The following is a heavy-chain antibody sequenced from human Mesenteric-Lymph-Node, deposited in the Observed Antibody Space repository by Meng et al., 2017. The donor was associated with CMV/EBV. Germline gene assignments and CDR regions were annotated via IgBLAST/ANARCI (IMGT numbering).Heavy chain of an antibody. J-gene: IGHJ4*02. CDR1: CGSFSGYY. V-gene: IGHV4-34*01. CDR3: ARGSSYDILTGYFDY. Sequence: QVQLPQWGAGLLKPSETLSVTWAVYCGSFSGYYWNWIRQSPEKGLEWIGEINHSGSTTYNPSFTSRIIISVDTSTNQISLNMSSVTAADTAVYYCARGSSYDILTGYFDYWGQGALVTVSS. CDR2: INHSGST. D-gene: IGHD3-9*01.